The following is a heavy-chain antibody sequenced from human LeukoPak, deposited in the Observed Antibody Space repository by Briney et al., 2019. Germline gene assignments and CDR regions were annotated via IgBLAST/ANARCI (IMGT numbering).Heavy chain of an antibody. CDR2: IYHSGST. Sequence: SETLSLTCAVSGGSISSSNWWSWVRQPPGKGLEWIGEIYHSGSTNYNPSLKSRVTISVDTSKNQFSLKLSSVTAADTAVYYCARDRVVTTSELYYYYGMDVWGQGTTVTVSS. V-gene: IGHV4-4*02. CDR3: ARDRVVTTSELYYYYGMDV. CDR1: GGSISSSNW. J-gene: IGHJ6*02. D-gene: IGHD4-11*01.